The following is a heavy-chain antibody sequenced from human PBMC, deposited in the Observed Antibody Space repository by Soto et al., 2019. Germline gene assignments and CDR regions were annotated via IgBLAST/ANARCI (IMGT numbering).Heavy chain of an antibody. CDR1: GGSFSGYY. D-gene: IGHD3-22*01. J-gene: IGHJ4*02. CDR2: INHSGST. Sequence: SETLSLTCAVYGGSFSGYYWSWIRQPPGKGLEWIGEINHSGSTNYNPSLKSRVTISVDTSKNQFSLKLSSVTAADTAVYYCARGRYYDSSGYTPGPFHYWGQGTLVTVSS. V-gene: IGHV4-34*01. CDR3: ARGRYYDSSGYTPGPFHY.